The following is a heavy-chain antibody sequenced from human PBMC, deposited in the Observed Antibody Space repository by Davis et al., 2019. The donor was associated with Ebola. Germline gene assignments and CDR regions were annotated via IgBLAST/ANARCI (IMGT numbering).Heavy chain of an antibody. CDR2: MNPNSGNT. CDR3: ARDYQQLGRADV. CDR1: GYTFTSYD. D-gene: IGHD6-13*01. J-gene: IGHJ6*02. V-gene: IGHV1-8*01. Sequence: ASVKVSCKASGYTFTSYDINWVRQATGQGLEWMGWMNPNSGNTGYAQKFQGRVTMTRNTSISTAYMELSSLRSEDTAVYYCARDYQQLGRADVWGQGTTVTVSS.